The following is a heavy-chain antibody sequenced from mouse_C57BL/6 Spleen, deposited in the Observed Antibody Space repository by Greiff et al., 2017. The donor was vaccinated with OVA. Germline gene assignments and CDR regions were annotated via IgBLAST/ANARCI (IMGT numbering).Heavy chain of an antibody. CDR2: ISSKSNNYAT. D-gene: IGHD1-1*01. Sequence: EVKLVESGGGLVQPKGSLKLSCAASGFSFNTYAMNWVRQAPGKGLEWVARISSKSNNYATYYADSVKDRFTISRDDSESMLYLQMNTLKTEDAAMYYCVGQRYYGGFAYWGQGTLVTVSA. CDR1: GFSFNTYA. V-gene: IGHV10-1*01. CDR3: VGQRYYGGFAY. J-gene: IGHJ3*01.